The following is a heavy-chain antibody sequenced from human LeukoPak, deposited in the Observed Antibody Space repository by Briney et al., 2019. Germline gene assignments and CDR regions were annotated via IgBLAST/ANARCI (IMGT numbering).Heavy chain of an antibody. Sequence: GGSLRLSCAASGFTFSSYAMSWVRQAPGKGLDWVSAISGSGGSTYYADSVKGRFTISRENAKNSLYLQMNSLRAEDTAVYYCARAAYSSSWYPTLIDYWGQGTLVTVSS. CDR1: GFTFSSYA. J-gene: IGHJ4*02. D-gene: IGHD6-13*01. V-gene: IGHV3-23*01. CDR3: ARAAYSSSWYPTLIDY. CDR2: ISGSGGST.